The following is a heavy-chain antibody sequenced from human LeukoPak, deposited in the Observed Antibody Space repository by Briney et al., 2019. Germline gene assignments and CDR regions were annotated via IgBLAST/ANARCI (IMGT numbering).Heavy chain of an antibody. Sequence: PGGSLRLSCAASGFTFSDYYMSWIRQAPGKGLEWVSYISSSGSTIYYADSVKGRFTISRDNAKNSLYLQMNSLRAEDTAVYHCARENIVVVPAAGPYYYGMDVWGQGTTVTVSS. CDR2: ISSSGSTI. J-gene: IGHJ6*02. CDR3: ARENIVVVPAAGPYYYGMDV. CDR1: GFTFSDYY. V-gene: IGHV3-11*01. D-gene: IGHD2-2*01.